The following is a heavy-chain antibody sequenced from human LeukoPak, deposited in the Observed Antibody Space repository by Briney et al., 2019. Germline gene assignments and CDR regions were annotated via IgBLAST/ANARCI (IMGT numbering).Heavy chain of an antibody. CDR2: IKQDGSEK. V-gene: IGHV3-7*01. CDR3: ARRQGDYYYYYGMDV. D-gene: IGHD2-21*02. Sequence: GGSLRLSCAASGFTFSSYWMSWVRQAPGKGLEWVANIKQDGSEKYYVDSVKGRFTISRDNAKNSLYLQMNSLRAEDTAVYYCARRQGDYYYYYGMDVWGQGTTVTVSS. J-gene: IGHJ6*02. CDR1: GFTFSSYW.